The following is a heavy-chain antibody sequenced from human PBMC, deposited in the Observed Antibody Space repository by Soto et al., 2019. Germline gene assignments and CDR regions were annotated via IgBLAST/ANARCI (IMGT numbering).Heavy chain of an antibody. J-gene: IGHJ6*03. D-gene: IGHD2-15*01. V-gene: IGHV1-3*01. CDR2: INAGNGNT. CDR1: GYTFTSYA. CDR3: ARDLVVVAGYYYYYYMDV. Sequence: QVQLVQSGAEVKKPGASVKVSCKASGYTFTSYAMHWVRQAPGQRLAWMGWINAGNGNTKYSQKFQGRVTITRDTSASTAYMELSSLRSEDTAVYYCARDLVVVAGYYYYYYMDVWGKGTTVTVSS.